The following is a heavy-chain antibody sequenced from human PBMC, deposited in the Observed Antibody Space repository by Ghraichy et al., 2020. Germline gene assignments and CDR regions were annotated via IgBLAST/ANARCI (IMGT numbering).Heavy chain of an antibody. CDR1: GGSISRYY. CDR2: MFYSGTT. D-gene: IGHD3-3*01. Sequence: SETLSLTCTVSGGSISRYYWSWIGQPPGKGLEWIGYMFYSGTTNYNPSLKSRVTISIDTSKKQLSLKMTSVTAADTAVYYCARASDYDVWSGYYMGGGWYFYYWGQVTLVTISS. CDR3: ARASDYDVWSGYYMGGGWYFYY. J-gene: IGHJ4*02. V-gene: IGHV4-59*01.